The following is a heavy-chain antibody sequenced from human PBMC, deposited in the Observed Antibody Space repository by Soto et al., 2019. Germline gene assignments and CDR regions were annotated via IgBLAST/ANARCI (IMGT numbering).Heavy chain of an antibody. CDR1: GYTFTSYY. V-gene: IGHV1-46*01. D-gene: IGHD6-19*01. Sequence: ASVKVSCKASGYTFTSYYMHWVRQAPRQGLEWMGIINPSGGSTSYAQKFQGRVTMTRDTSTSTVYMELSSLRSEDTAVYYCASDKRSSGWYDLSEYYGMDVWGQGTTVTVSS. J-gene: IGHJ6*02. CDR3: ASDKRSSGWYDLSEYYGMDV. CDR2: INPSGGST.